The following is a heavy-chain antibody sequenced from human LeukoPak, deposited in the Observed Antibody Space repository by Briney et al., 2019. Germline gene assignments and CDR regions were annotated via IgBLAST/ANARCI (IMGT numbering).Heavy chain of an antibody. CDR2: ISSSSSYI. V-gene: IGHV3-21*01. D-gene: IGHD4/OR15-4a*01. J-gene: IGHJ6*02. Sequence: GGSLRLSCAASGFTFSSYSMNWVRQAPGKGLEWVSSISSSSSYIYYADSVKGRFTISRDNAKNSLYLQMNSLRAEDTAVYYCASGARGNGMDVWGQGTTVTVSS. CDR3: ASGARGNGMDV. CDR1: GFTFSSYS.